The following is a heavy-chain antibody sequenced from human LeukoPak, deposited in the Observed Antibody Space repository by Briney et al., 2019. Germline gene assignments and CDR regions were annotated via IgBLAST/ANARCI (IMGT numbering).Heavy chain of an antibody. Sequence: GGSLRLSCAASGFTFSSYGMSWVRQAPGKGLEWVSATSGSGGSTYYADSVKGRFTISRDNSKNTLYLQMNSLRAEDTAVYYCAKDRNYYYDSSGYRSNWFDPWGQGTLVTVSS. CDR1: GFTFSSYG. CDR3: AKDRNYYYDSSGYRSNWFDP. V-gene: IGHV3-23*01. J-gene: IGHJ5*02. D-gene: IGHD3-22*01. CDR2: TSGSGGST.